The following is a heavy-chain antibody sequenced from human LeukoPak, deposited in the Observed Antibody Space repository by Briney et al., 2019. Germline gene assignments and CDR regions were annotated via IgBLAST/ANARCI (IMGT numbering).Heavy chain of an antibody. CDR2: IDYSRST. Sequence: PSETLSVICTVSGGSINSYYWSWIRQPPGKGLEGIGYIDYSRSTNYNPSLKSRVTISVDTSKNQFSLKLSSVTAADTAVYYCARDYPGWYFDLWGRGTLVTVSS. V-gene: IGHV4-59*12. J-gene: IGHJ2*01. CDR3: ARDYPGWYFDL. CDR1: GGSINSYY.